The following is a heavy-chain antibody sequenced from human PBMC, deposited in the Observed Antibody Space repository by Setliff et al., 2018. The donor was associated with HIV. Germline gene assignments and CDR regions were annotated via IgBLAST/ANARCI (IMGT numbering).Heavy chain of an antibody. D-gene: IGHD3-22*01. CDR2: IYHSGST. CDR1: GGSFSGYY. J-gene: IGHJ4*02. Sequence: PSETLSLTCAVYGGSFSGYYWSWIRQPPGKGLEWIGEIYHSGSTNYNPSLKNRVTISVVTSKNQFSLKLSSVTAADTAVYYCARGRDDSSGYYYHFDYWGQGTQVTVSS. CDR3: ARGRDDSSGYYYHFDY. V-gene: IGHV4-34*01.